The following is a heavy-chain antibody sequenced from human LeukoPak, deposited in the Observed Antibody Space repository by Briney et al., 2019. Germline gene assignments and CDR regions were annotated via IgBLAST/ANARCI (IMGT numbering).Heavy chain of an antibody. J-gene: IGHJ4*02. D-gene: IGHD6-13*01. V-gene: IGHV3-33*08. CDR1: GFTFRSYG. Sequence: GGSLRLSCAASGFTFRSYGMHWVRQAPGKGLEWVAVIWYDGSNKYYADSVKGRFTISRDNSKNMLYLEMNSLRAEDTAVYYCARDPIAAAEGHFWGQGTLVTVSS. CDR2: IWYDGSNK. CDR3: ARDPIAAAEGHF.